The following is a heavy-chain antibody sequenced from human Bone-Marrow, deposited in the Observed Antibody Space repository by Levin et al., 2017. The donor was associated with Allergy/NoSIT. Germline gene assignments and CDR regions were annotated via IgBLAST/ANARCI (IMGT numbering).Heavy chain of an antibody. J-gene: IGHJ4*02. CDR2: ISRSSSTI. D-gene: IGHD2-2*01. CDR3: ARPDCSGTSCSYFFDS. CDR1: GFTFSRYS. Sequence: GESLKISCAASGFTFSRYSMNWVRQAPGRGLEWVSYISRSSSTITYADSVKGRFTISRDNAKNSLYLQMNSLRDEDTAVYYCARPDCSGTSCSYFFDSWGQGTLVTVSS. V-gene: IGHV3-48*02.